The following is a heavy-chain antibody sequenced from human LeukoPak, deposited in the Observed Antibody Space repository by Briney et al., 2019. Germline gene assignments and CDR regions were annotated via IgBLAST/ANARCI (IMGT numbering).Heavy chain of an antibody. CDR2: IDPSGGST. CDR3: ARTRGYYFDY. J-gene: IGHJ4*02. Sequence: ASVRVSCKASGYSFTNYYMHWVRQAPGQGLEWMTMIDPSGGSTTYAQNFQDRVPVTRDMSTSTVYMELSSLTSEDTAVYYCARTRGYYFDYWGQGTLVTVSS. CDR1: GYSFTNYY. V-gene: IGHV1-46*01.